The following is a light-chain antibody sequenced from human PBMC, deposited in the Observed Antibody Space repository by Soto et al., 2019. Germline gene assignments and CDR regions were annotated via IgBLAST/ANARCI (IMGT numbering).Light chain of an antibody. Sequence: SYELTQPPSVSVAPGKTARITCGGNNIGSKSVHWYKQKPGQAPVLVIYYDSERHSGISERFDGSNSGNTAILTISRVEAGDEADNYCQVWGSSSDNDVFGTGTKVTDL. CDR2: YDS. J-gene: IGLJ1*01. CDR3: QVWGSSSDNDV. CDR1: NIGSKS. V-gene: IGLV3-21*04.